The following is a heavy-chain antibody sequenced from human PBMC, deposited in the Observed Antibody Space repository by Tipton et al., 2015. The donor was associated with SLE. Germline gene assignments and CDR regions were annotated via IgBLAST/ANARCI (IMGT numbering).Heavy chain of an antibody. V-gene: IGHV4-59*01. D-gene: IGHD1-1*01. CDR1: GGSISSYY. Sequence: TLSLTCTVSGGSISSYYWSWIRQPPGKGLEWIGYIHHSGSTNYNPSLQSRVTISRDPSKNQFSLKLISATAADTAVYYCARESSTGRQAHWGQGTLVTVSS. CDR3: ARESSTGRQAH. J-gene: IGHJ4*02. CDR2: IHHSGST.